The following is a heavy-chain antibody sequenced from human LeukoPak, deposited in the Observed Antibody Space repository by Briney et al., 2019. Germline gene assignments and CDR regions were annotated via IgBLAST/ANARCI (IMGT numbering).Heavy chain of an antibody. Sequence: ASVKVSCKASGYTFTSYGISWVRQAPGQGLEWMGWISAYNGNTNYAQKLQGRVTMTTDTSTSTAYMELRSLRSDDTAVYYCASIHVGEWTKWYWFDPWGQGTLVTVSS. D-gene: IGHD5-12*01. CDR1: GYTFTSYG. V-gene: IGHV1-18*01. CDR2: ISAYNGNT. CDR3: ASIHVGEWTKWYWFDP. J-gene: IGHJ5*02.